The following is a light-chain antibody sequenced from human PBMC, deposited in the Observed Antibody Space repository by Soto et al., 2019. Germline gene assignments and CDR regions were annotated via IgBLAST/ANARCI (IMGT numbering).Light chain of an antibody. Sequence: DIVMTQSPDSLAVSLGERATINCKSSQSLLYSANNKNYLAWYQQKPGRPPKLLIYWASTRESGVPDRFSGSGSGTDFTLTISSLQAEDVAVYYCQRYYDAPYSFGQGTKLEIK. V-gene: IGKV4-1*01. CDR2: WAS. CDR3: QRYYDAPYS. J-gene: IGKJ2*03. CDR1: QSLLYSANNKNY.